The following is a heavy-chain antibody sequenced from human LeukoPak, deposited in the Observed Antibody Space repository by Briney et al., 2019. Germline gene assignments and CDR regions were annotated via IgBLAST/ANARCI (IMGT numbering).Heavy chain of an antibody. Sequence: GGSLRLSCAASGFTFSSIAMTWVRQAPGKGLEWVSTIRSNGETTYNADSVKGRFTISRDNSKNTLYLQMNSLRAEDTAVYYCAKDAGSGYYYDSSGSFDYWGQGTLVTVSS. D-gene: IGHD3-22*01. V-gene: IGHV3-23*01. J-gene: IGHJ4*02. CDR3: AKDAGSGYYYDSSGSFDY. CDR1: GFTFSSIA. CDR2: IRSNGETT.